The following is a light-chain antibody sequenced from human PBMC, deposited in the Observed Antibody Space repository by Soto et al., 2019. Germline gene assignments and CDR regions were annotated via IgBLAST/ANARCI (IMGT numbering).Light chain of an antibody. CDR1: SSDIGGYNY. CDR3: SSFRSTTTL. V-gene: IGLV2-14*01. CDR2: EVS. J-gene: IGLJ2*01. Sequence: QSALTQPASVSGSPGQSITISCTGTSSDIGGYNYVSWYQQHPGKAPKLMIYEVSNRPSGVSNRFSGSKSGNTASLTISGLQAEDEADYSCSSFRSTTTLFGGGTKVTVL.